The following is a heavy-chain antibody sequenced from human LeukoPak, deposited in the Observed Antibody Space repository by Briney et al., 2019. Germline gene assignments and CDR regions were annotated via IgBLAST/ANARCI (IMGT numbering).Heavy chain of an antibody. Sequence: PGGSLRLSCAGSGFTFSNYAMHWVRQAPGEGLEFVSAITTNGGTTYYANSVKGRFTISRDNSKNTLYLHMGSLRAEDMAVYYCARGYVLLDYWGQGTLVTASS. CDR3: ARGYVLLDY. CDR2: ITTNGGTT. CDR1: GFTFSNYA. V-gene: IGHV3-64*01. J-gene: IGHJ4*02. D-gene: IGHD1-14*01.